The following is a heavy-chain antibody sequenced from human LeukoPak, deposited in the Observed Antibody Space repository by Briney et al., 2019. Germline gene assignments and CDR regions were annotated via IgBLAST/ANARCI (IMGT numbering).Heavy chain of an antibody. J-gene: IGHJ5*02. CDR3: AKGAMRVLDP. CDR1: GFTFSSYA. V-gene: IGHV3-23*01. CDR2: ISSSTGNT. Sequence: PGGSLRLSCAVSGFTFSSYAMNWVRQAPGKRLEWVSAISSSTGNTYYADSVKGRFTISRDNSKNTLYLQMNSLRADDTAVYYCAKGAMRVLDPWGQGTLVTLSS.